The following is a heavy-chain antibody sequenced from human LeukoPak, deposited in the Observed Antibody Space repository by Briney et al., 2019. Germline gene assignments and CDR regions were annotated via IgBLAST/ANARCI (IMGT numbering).Heavy chain of an antibody. CDR2: ISSNGGST. D-gene: IGHD3-22*01. V-gene: IGHV3-64*01. CDR3: AREGYYDSSGYPYPFDY. CDR1: GFTFSSYA. Sequence: GGSLRLSCAASGFTFSSYAMHWVRQAPGKGLEYVSAISSNGGSTYYANSVKGRFTISRDNSKNTLYLQVGSLRAEDMAVYYCAREGYYDSSGYPYPFDYWGQGTLVTVSS. J-gene: IGHJ4*02.